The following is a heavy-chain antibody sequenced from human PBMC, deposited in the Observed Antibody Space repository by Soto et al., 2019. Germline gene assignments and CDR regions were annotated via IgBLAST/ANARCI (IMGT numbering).Heavy chain of an antibody. CDR2: INHSGST. V-gene: IGHV4-34*01. J-gene: IGHJ6*02. Sequence: ETLSLTCAVYGGSFSGYYWSWIRQPPGKGLEWIGEINHSGSTNYNPSLKSRVTISVDTSKNQFSLKLSSVTAADTAVYYCARGKRITMVRGVTSYGMDVWGQGTTVTVSS. D-gene: IGHD3-10*01. CDR1: GGSFSGYY. CDR3: ARGKRITMVRGVTSYGMDV.